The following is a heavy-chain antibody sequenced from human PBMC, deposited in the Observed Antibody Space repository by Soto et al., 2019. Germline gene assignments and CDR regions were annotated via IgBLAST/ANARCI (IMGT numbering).Heavy chain of an antibody. V-gene: IGHV3-66*01. CDR2: IYSGGST. D-gene: IGHD3-3*01. CDR3: ARDLDFWSGQDAFDI. J-gene: IGHJ3*02. Sequence: SGGSLRLSCAASGFTLSSNYMSLVRQAPGKGLEWVSVIYSGGSTYYADSVKGRFTISRDNSKNTLYLQMNSLRAEDTAVYYCARDLDFWSGQDAFDIWGQGTMVTVSS. CDR1: GFTLSSNY.